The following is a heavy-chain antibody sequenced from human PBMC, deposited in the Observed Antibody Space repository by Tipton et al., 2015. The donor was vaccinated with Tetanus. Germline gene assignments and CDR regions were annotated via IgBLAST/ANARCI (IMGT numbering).Heavy chain of an antibody. D-gene: IGHD3-10*01. CDR2: ISSGGRT. V-gene: IGHV4-61*08. CDR1: GGSLRSGDHY. J-gene: IGHJ5*02. CDR3: AGGLVRWYEP. Sequence: TLSLTCTVSGGSLRSGDHYWSWIRQAPGKGLEWLAYISSGGRTNSNYSLKSRITMSRDTSTNQFSLRLTSVTAADTAVYSCAGGLVRWYEPWGRGTLVSVSS.